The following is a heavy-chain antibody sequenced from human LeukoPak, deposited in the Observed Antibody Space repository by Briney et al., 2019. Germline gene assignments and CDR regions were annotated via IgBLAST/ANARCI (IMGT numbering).Heavy chain of an antibody. CDR1: GGSITSYY. D-gene: IGHD3-10*01. J-gene: IGHJ5*02. CDR2: IYYSGST. CDR3: ARGGVNYKIAGP. V-gene: IGHV4-59*01. Sequence: KPSETLSLTCTVSGGSITSYYWSWIRQPPGKGLERIGYIYYSGSTNYNPSLKSRVTISVDTSKNQFSLKLSSVTAADTAVYYCARGGVNYKIAGPWGQGALVTVSS.